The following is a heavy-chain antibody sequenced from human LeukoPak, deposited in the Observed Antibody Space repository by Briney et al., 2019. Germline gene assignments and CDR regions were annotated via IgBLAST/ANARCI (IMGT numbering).Heavy chain of an antibody. CDR1: GFTFSSYW. V-gene: IGHV3-74*01. J-gene: IGHJ4*02. CDR2: INSDGSST. Sequence: GGSLRLSCAASGFTFSSYWMHWVRQAPGKGLVWVSRINSDGSSTNYADSVKGRFTISRDNAKNTLYLQMNSLRAEDTAVYYCARAQWLDPFDYWGQGTLVTVSS. D-gene: IGHD6-19*01. CDR3: ARAQWLDPFDY.